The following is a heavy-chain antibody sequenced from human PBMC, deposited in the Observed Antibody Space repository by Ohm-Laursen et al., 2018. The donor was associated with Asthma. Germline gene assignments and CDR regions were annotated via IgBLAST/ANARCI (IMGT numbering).Heavy chain of an antibody. Sequence: GASVKVSCKASGYTFTGYYMHWVRQAPGQGLEWMGRINPNSGGTNYAQKFQGRVTMTRDTSISTAYMELSRLRSDDTAVYYCARDQGGCSSTSCYYYYYYGMDVWGQGTTVTVSS. J-gene: IGHJ6*02. CDR2: INPNSGGT. CDR1: GYTFTGYY. V-gene: IGHV1-2*06. CDR3: ARDQGGCSSTSCYYYYYYGMDV. D-gene: IGHD2-2*01.